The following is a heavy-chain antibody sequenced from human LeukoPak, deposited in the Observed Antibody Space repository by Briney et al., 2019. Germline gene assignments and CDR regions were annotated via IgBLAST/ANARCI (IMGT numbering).Heavy chain of an antibody. V-gene: IGHV3-48*03. CDR1: GFTFSNYE. Sequence: GGSLGLSCAASGFTFSNYEMNWVRQAPGKGLEWVSYISSSGTPIFYADSVKGRFTISRDNAKNSLYLQMNSLRAEDTAVYYCASEGAVVKFDAFDIWGQGTTVTVSS. CDR2: ISSSGTPI. D-gene: IGHD6-19*01. J-gene: IGHJ3*02. CDR3: ASEGAVVKFDAFDI.